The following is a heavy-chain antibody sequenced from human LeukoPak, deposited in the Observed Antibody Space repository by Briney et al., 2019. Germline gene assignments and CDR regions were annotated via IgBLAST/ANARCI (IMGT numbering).Heavy chain of an antibody. D-gene: IGHD3-10*01. CDR2: IYYSGST. Sequence: PSETLSLTCTVSGGFISSSSYYWGWIRQPPGKGLEWIGSIYYSGSTYYNPSLKSRVTISVDTSKNQFSLKLSSVTAADTAVYYCARATGELLWFGELLSTGWFDPWGQGTLVTVSS. V-gene: IGHV4-39*01. J-gene: IGHJ5*02. CDR3: ARATGELLWFGELLSTGWFDP. CDR1: GGFISSSSYY.